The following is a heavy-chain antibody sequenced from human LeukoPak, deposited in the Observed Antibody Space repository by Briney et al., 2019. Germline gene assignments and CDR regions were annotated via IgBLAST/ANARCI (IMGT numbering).Heavy chain of an antibody. CDR1: RGTFSSYA. CDR3: ALSIVVVPAAILN. Sequence: SSVKVSCKPSRGTFSSYAISWVRQAPGQGLEWMGGIIPIFGTANYAQKFQGRATITADESTCTAYMELSSLRSEDTAVYYCALSIVVVPAAILNWGQGTLVTVSS. V-gene: IGHV1-69*01. D-gene: IGHD2-2*02. J-gene: IGHJ4*02. CDR2: IIPIFGTA.